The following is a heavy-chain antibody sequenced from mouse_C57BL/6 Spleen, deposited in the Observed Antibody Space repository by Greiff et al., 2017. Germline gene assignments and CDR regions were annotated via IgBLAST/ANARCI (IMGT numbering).Heavy chain of an antibody. Sequence: QVQLQHSGAELAKPGASVKLSCKASGYTFTSYWMHWVKQRPGQGLEWIGYINPSSGYTKYNQKFKDKATLTADKSSSTAYMQLSSLTYEDSAVYYCASDSSGYYTWFAYWGQGTLVTVSA. D-gene: IGHD3-2*02. CDR3: ASDSSGYYTWFAY. CDR1: GYTFTSYW. CDR2: INPSSGYT. J-gene: IGHJ3*01. V-gene: IGHV1-7*01.